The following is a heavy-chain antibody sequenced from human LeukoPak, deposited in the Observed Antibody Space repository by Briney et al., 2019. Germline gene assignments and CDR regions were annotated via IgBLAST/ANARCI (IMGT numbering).Heavy chain of an antibody. V-gene: IGHV4-61*02. D-gene: IGHD6-13*01. CDR2: IYTSGST. CDR1: GGSISSGSYY. J-gene: IGHJ3*02. Sequence: PSETLSLTCTVSGGSISSGSYYWSWIRQPAGKGLEWIGRIYTSGSTNYNPSLKSRVTISVDTSKNQFSLKLSSVTAADTAVYYCARVGRYSSSWYGAFDIWGQGTMVTVSS. CDR3: ARVGRYSSSWYGAFDI.